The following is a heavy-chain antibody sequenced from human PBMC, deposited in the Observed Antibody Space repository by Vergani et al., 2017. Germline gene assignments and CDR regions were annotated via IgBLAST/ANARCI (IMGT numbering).Heavy chain of an antibody. V-gene: IGHV1-69*08. CDR1: GGTFSSYT. CDR3: ARDLTLWGAPPTYFDY. D-gene: IGHD3-16*01. J-gene: IGHJ4*02. Sequence: QVQLVQSGAEVKKPGSSVKVSCKASGGTFSSYTISWVRQAPGQGLEWMGRIIPILGIANYAQKFQGRVTITADKSTSTAYMELSSLRSEDTAVYYCARDLTLWGAPPTYFDYWGQGTLVTVSS. CDR2: IIPILGIA.